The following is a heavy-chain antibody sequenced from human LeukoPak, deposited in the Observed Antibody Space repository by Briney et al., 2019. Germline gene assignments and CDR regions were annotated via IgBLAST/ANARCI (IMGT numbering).Heavy chain of an antibody. CDR2: IYPGDSDT. CDR3: ARRMSFYYRSGYFCGALHI. D-gene: IGHD3-22*01. Sequence: GESLEIYLKCSGNSITSYRLCWGRQMPGKGLELMRIIYPGDSDTRYSPSFQGQVTISADKSISTACLRRSSLKPSDNPRYYCARRMSFYYRSGYFCGALHIWGQGTMVTVSS. J-gene: IGHJ3*02. CDR1: GNSITSYR. V-gene: IGHV5-51*01.